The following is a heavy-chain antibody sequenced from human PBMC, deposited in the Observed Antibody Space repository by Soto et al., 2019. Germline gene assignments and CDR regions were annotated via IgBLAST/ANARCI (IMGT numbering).Heavy chain of an antibody. Sequence: QVQLQESGPGLVKPSGTLSLTCAVSGGSISSSNWWSWVRQPPGKGLEWIGVIYHSGSTNYNPSHKSRVTISEDKSKNQFSLKLSSVTAADTAVYYCARGQFYYYDSSGYLNWFDPWGQGTLVTVSS. CDR1: GGSISSSNW. V-gene: IGHV4-4*02. CDR2: IYHSGST. J-gene: IGHJ5*02. CDR3: ARGQFYYYDSSGYLNWFDP. D-gene: IGHD3-22*01.